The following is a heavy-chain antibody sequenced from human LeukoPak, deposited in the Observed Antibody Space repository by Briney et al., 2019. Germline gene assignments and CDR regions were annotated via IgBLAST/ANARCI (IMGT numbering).Heavy chain of an antibody. CDR2: IYTSGST. Sequence: ASETLSLTCTVSGGSISSGSYYWSWIRQPAGKGLEWIGRIYTSGSTNYNPSLKSRVTMSVDTSKNQFSLKLSSVTAADTAVYYCARTDAVKGGYYYFDYWGQGTLVTVSS. CDR3: ARTDAVKGGYYYFDY. J-gene: IGHJ4*02. CDR1: GGSISSGSYY. D-gene: IGHD2-21*02. V-gene: IGHV4-61*02.